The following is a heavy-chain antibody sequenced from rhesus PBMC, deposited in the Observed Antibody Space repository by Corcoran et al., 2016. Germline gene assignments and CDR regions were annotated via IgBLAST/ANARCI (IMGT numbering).Heavy chain of an antibody. V-gene: IGHV4-106*01. CDR3: AGDLGGPRHLYNLFDV. Sequence: QVQLQESGPGLVKPSETLSLTCAVSGGSISGDYYWRWIHQPPGTELEGIGYIIDSGGANNYNPARTNQVTIFMDTSSNQFSLRLKSGTAATTEFCCCAGDLGGPRHLYNLFDVWGAGVLVTGSS. CDR1: GGSISGDYY. D-gene: IGHD2-2*01. J-gene: IGHJ5-1*01. CDR2: IIDSGGAN.